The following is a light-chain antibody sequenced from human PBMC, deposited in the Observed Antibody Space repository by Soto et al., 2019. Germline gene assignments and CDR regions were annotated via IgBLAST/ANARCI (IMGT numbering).Light chain of an antibody. CDR1: SSDVGGYSY. CDR3: CSYAGSYTLYV. V-gene: IGLV2-11*01. J-gene: IGLJ1*01. Sequence: QSALTQPRSVSGSPGQSVTISRTGTSSDVGGYSYVSWFQQHPGKAPKLMINDVSKRPSGVPDRFSGSKTGNTASLTISGLQAEDEADYYCCSYAGSYTLYVFGTGTKV. CDR2: DVS.